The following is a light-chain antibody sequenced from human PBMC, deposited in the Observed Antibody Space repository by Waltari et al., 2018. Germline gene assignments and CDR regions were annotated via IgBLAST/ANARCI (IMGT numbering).Light chain of an antibody. CDR1: IIGSES. CDR3: QVWDSRRDLYV. Sequence: SYVLTQPPSVSVAPGQTATITCAGNIIGSESVHWYQQKPGQAPVLVVFDNNRDRPSGIPERFSDSNSGNTATLTISTVEARDEADYYCQVWDSRRDLYVFGTGTTVTVL. V-gene: IGLV3-21*02. CDR2: NNR. J-gene: IGLJ1*01.